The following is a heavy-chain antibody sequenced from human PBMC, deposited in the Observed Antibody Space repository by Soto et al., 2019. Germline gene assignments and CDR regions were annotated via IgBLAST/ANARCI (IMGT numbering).Heavy chain of an antibody. V-gene: IGHV4-30-4*01. J-gene: IGHJ4*02. CDR3: ARDRFLEWFVD. CDR1: GGSISSGNYY. D-gene: IGHD3-3*01. Sequence: QVQLQESGPGLVKPSQTLSLTCTVSGGSISSGNYYWNWIRQPPGKGLEWIGYIDYSGSTYYNPSLKSRVTISVDTSRNQFSLNLRSVTAADTAVYYCARDRFLEWFVDWGQGTLVTVSS. CDR2: IDYSGST.